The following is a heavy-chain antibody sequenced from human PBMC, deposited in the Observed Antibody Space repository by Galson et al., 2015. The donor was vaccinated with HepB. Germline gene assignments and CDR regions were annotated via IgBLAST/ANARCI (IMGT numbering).Heavy chain of an antibody. D-gene: IGHD6-13*01. J-gene: IGHJ6*03. CDR3: ARIHVSSSWCYYYYMDV. Sequence: PALVKPTQTLTLTCTFSGFSLSTSGMRVSWIRQPPGKALEWLARIDWDDDKYCSTSLKTRLTISKDTSKNQVVLTMTNMDPVDTATYYCARIHVSSSWCYYYYMDVWGKGTTVTVSS. CDR1: GFSLSTSGMR. V-gene: IGHV2-70*04. CDR2: IDWDDDK.